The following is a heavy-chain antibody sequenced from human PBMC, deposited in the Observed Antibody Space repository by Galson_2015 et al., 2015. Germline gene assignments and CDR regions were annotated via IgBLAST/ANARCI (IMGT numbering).Heavy chain of an antibody. Sequence: SLRLSCAASGFTFSSYSMNWVRQAPGKGLEWVSSISSSSSYIYYADSVKGRFTISRDNAKNSLYLQMNSLRAEDTAVYYCARVHAENYDLWSAYYTNYHRGMDVWGQGSTVTVSS. CDR3: ARVHAENYDLWSAYYTNYHRGMDV. J-gene: IGHJ6*02. CDR1: GFTFSSYS. D-gene: IGHD3-3*01. CDR2: ISSSSSYI. V-gene: IGHV3-21*01.